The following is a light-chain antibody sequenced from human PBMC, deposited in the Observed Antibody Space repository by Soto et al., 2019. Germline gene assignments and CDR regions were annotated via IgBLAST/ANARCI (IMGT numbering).Light chain of an antibody. CDR1: SSNIGGNS. V-gene: IGLV1-51*01. J-gene: IGLJ1*01. CDR3: GSWDSSLSDYV. Sequence: SGPTRPPSVSSAPGQKVTISCCGSSSNIGGNSVSWYQQLPGTAPKLLIYDDNKRPSGIPDRFSGSKSGTSATLGITGFQTGDEADYYCGSWDSSLSDYVFGTGTKVTVL. CDR2: DDN.